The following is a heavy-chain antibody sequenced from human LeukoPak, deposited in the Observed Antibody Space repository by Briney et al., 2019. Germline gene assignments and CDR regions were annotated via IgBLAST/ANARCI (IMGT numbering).Heavy chain of an antibody. D-gene: IGHD6-6*01. CDR2: IHPSSGSA. CDR1: GYTFTTYY. Sequence: GASVKVSCKASGYTFTTYYIHWVRQAPGQGLEWMGIIHPSSGSAASAQKFQGRLTMTRDTTTSTAYMELSSLTSEDTAVYYCARDSDSSSLADPWGQGTLVTVS. CDR3: ARDSDSSSLADP. V-gene: IGHV1-46*01. J-gene: IGHJ5*02.